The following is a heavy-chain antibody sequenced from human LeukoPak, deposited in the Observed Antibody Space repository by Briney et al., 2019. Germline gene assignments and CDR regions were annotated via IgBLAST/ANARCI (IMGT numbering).Heavy chain of an antibody. CDR1: GYTFTSYD. CDR3: ARDVGAWNDGGWFDP. J-gene: IGHJ5*02. Sequence: ASVKVSCKASGYTFTSYDINWVRQATGQGLEWMGWMNPNSGNTGYAQKFQGRVTMTRNTSISTVYMELSSLRSEDTAVYYCARDVGAWNDGGWFDPWGQGTLVTVSS. V-gene: IGHV1-8*01. D-gene: IGHD1-1*01. CDR2: MNPNSGNT.